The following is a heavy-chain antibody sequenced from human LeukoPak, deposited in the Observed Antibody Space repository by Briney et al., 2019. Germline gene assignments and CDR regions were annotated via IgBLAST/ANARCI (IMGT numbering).Heavy chain of an antibody. CDR3: ARVLCSGGSCYYYDY. J-gene: IGHJ4*02. D-gene: IGHD2-15*01. Sequence: ASVKGSCKASGYTFTSYGISWVRQAPGQGLEWMGCISAYNGNTNYAQKLQGRVTMTTDTSTSTAYMELRSLRSDDTAVYYCARVLCSGGSCYYYDYWGQGTLVTVSS. CDR2: ISAYNGNT. CDR1: GYTFTSYG. V-gene: IGHV1-18*01.